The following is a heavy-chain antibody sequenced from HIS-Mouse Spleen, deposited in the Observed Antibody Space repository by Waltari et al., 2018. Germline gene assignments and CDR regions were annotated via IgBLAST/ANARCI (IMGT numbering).Heavy chain of an antibody. CDR3: ARSESRFLEWLDWFDP. D-gene: IGHD3-3*01. J-gene: IGHJ5*02. CDR2: ISAYNGNT. Sequence: QVQLVQSGAEVKKPGASVKVPLKAAGYTFTSYGIRWVRQAPGQGLEWMGWISAYNGNTNYAQKLQGRVTMTTDTSTSTAYMELRSLRSDDTAVYYCARSESRFLEWLDWFDPWGQGTLVTVSS. CDR1: GYTFTSYG. V-gene: IGHV1-18*01.